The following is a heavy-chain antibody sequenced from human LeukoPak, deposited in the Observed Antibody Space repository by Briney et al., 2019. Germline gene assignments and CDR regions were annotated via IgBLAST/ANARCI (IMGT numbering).Heavy chain of an antibody. V-gene: IGHV5-51*01. CDR3: AIRSRGYSSSWYYFDY. D-gene: IGHD6-13*01. CDR2: IYPGDSDT. Sequence: GESLKISCKGSGYSFTSYWIGWVRQMPGKGLEWMGIIYPGDSDTRYSPSFQGQVTISADKSIGTAYLQWSSLKASDTAMYYCAIRSRGYSSSWYYFDYWGQGTLVSVSS. CDR1: GYSFTSYW. J-gene: IGHJ4*02.